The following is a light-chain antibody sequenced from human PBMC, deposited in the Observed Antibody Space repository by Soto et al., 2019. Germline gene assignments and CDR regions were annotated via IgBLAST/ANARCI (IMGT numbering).Light chain of an antibody. CDR1: QSISSY. V-gene: IGKV1-39*01. J-gene: IGKJ1*01. Sequence: DIPMTQSPSSLSASVGDRVTITCRASQSISSYLNWYQQKPGQAPKLLIYAASSLQSGVPSRFSGRGSGTDFTLTISSLQPEDFATYYCQQSYSTPWTFGQGTKVEIK. CDR3: QQSYSTPWT. CDR2: AAS.